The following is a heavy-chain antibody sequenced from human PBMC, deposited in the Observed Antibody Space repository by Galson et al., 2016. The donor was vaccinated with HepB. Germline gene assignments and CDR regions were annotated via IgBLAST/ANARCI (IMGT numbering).Heavy chain of an antibody. CDR1: GFTFSSYA. D-gene: IGHD6-19*01. Sequence: SLRLSCAASGFTFSSYAMSWVRQAPGKGLEWVSTISGSGGSTYYADSVQGRFTISRDNSKTTLYLQMNSLRAEDTAVYFCAKPQGPFIAVAGAGGFDYWGQGTLVTVSS. J-gene: IGHJ4*02. V-gene: IGHV3-23*01. CDR2: ISGSGGST. CDR3: AKPQGPFIAVAGAGGFDY.